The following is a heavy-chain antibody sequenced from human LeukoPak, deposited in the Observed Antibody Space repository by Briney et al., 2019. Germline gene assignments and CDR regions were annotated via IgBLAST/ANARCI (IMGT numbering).Heavy chain of an antibody. CDR3: ARSPTKYSSSWYRGKHRTYNWFDP. CDR2: INHSGST. D-gene: IGHD6-13*01. Sequence: SETLSLTCAVYGGSFSGYYWSWIRQPPGKGLEWIGEINHSGSTNYNPSLKSRVTISVDTSKNQFSLKLSSVTAADTAVYYCARSPTKYSSSWYRGKHRTYNWFDPWGQGTLATVSS. V-gene: IGHV4-34*01. CDR1: GGSFSGYY. J-gene: IGHJ5*02.